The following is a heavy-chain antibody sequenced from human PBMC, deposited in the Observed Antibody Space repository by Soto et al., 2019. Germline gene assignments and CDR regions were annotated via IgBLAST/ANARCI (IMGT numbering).Heavy chain of an antibody. CDR2: INTDGGSS. Sequence: EVQLVESGGDLVQPGGSLRLSCAASGFTFSGHWMHWVRQVPGKGLEWVSRINTDGGSSAYADSVKGRFTISRDNAKNTLYLQMNGLRADDTAGYYCAREAGYCSRTSCYRRAFDTWCQGTTVTVSS. CDR3: AREAGYCSRTSCYRRAFDT. D-gene: IGHD2-2*01. CDR1: GFTFSGHW. V-gene: IGHV3-74*03. J-gene: IGHJ3*02.